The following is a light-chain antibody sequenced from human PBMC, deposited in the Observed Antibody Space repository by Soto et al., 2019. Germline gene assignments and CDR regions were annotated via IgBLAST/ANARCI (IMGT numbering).Light chain of an antibody. V-gene: IGLV1-44*01. Sequence: QSVLTQPPSASGTPGQRVTISCSGSSSNIGSNYVDWYQQLPGTAPKLLIYRNNQRPSGVPDRFSGSKSGTSASLDIIGLQSEDETDYFCASWDDSLNGYVFGSGTKVTVL. CDR1: SSNIGSNY. CDR2: RNN. CDR3: ASWDDSLNGYV. J-gene: IGLJ1*01.